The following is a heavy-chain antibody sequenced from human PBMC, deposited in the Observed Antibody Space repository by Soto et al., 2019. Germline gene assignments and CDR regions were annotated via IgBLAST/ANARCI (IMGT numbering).Heavy chain of an antibody. Sequence: PGESLKISCKGSGYSFTSYWIGWVRQMPGKGLEWMGIIYPGDSDTRYSPSFQGQVTISADKSISTAYLQWSSLKASDTAMYYCARRKYQLSEGYYYYYMDVWGKGTTVTVSS. CDR3: ARRKYQLSEGYYYYYMDV. CDR2: IYPGDSDT. CDR1: GYSFTSYW. D-gene: IGHD2-2*01. J-gene: IGHJ6*03. V-gene: IGHV5-51*01.